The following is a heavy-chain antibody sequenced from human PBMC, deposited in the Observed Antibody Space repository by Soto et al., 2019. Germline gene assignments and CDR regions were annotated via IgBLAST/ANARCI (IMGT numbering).Heavy chain of an antibody. CDR2: FDPEDGET. D-gene: IGHD3-9*01. Sequence: GASVKVSCKVSGYTLTELSMHWVRQAPGKGLEWMGGFDPEDGETIYAQKFQGRVTMTEDTSTDTAYMELSSLRSEDTAVYYCATLYYDILTGYYKGGWFDPWGQGTLVTVSS. CDR1: GYTLTELS. V-gene: IGHV1-24*01. J-gene: IGHJ5*02. CDR3: ATLYYDILTGYYKGGWFDP.